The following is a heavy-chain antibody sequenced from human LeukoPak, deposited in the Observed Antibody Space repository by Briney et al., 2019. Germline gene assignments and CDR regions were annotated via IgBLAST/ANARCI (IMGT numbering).Heavy chain of an antibody. CDR1: GGSISSGSYY. J-gene: IGHJ6*03. V-gene: IGHV4-61*02. D-gene: IGHD2-2*01. CDR2: IYTSGST. Sequence: SETLSLTCTVSGGSISSGSYYWSWIRQPAGNGLEWIGRIYTSGSTNYNPSLKSRVTITVDTSKNQYSLKLSSVTAADTAVYYCARAGQLLPAAPYYYYYLDVRHNGTTVTVSS. CDR3: ARAGQLLPAAPYYYYYLDV.